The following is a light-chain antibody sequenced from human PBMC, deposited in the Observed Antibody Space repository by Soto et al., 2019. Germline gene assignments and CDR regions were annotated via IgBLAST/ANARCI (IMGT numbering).Light chain of an antibody. CDR3: CSYTSDLTPYV. CDR2: GVS. V-gene: IGLV2-14*03. CDR1: ISDIGGHDD. Sequence: QSVLTQPASVSGSPGQSITISCTATISDIGGHDDVSWYQQHPGKVPKLLIYGVSDRPPGVSNRFSGSKSGNVASLTISGLQAEDEADYYCCSYTSDLTPYVFGTGTKVTVL. J-gene: IGLJ1*01.